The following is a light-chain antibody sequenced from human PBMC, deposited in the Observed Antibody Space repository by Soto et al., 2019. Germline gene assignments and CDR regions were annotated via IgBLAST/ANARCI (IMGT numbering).Light chain of an antibody. Sequence: EIVLTQSPATLSLSPGDRATLSCRASQSVTTFLAWYQQKPGQAPRPLIYDASDRAPGIPARFSGSGSATDFTLTINNLEPEDFAVYYCQQRSNWPPSITFGQGTRLEIK. CDR2: DAS. V-gene: IGKV3-11*01. CDR3: QQRSNWPPSIT. J-gene: IGKJ5*01. CDR1: QSVTTF.